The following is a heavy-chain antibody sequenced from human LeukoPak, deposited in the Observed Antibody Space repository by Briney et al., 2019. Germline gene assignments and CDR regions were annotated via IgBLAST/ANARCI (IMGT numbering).Heavy chain of an antibody. V-gene: IGHV3-30*18. CDR3: AKDQLGTAMVAPDY. CDR1: GFTFSSYG. D-gene: IGHD5-18*01. Sequence: GGSLRLSCAASGFTFSSYGMHWVRQAPGKGLEWEAVIPYDGSNKYYADSVKGRFAISRDNSKNTLYLQMNSLRAEDTAVYYCAKDQLGTAMVAPDYWGQGTLVTVSS. J-gene: IGHJ4*02. CDR2: IPYDGSNK.